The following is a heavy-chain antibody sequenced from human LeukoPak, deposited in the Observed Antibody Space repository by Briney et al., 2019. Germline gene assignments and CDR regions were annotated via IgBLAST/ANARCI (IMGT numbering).Heavy chain of an antibody. CDR3: ATGSPGRPLNDYGDSGTCFDS. CDR2: FDPEDGET. CDR1: GYTLTELS. D-gene: IGHD4-17*01. V-gene: IGHV1-24*01. J-gene: IGHJ4*02. Sequence: ASVKVSCKVSGYTLTELSMHWVRQAPGKGLEWMGGFDPEDGETIYAQNFQGRLTLTEDTSAVTVYMELRSLGSEDTAIYYCATGSPGRPLNDYGDSGTCFDSWGQGALVTVSS.